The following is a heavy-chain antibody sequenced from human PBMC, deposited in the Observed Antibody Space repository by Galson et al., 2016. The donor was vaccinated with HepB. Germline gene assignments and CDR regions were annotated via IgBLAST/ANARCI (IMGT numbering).Heavy chain of an antibody. V-gene: IGHV3-23*01. CDR3: AKDASGWVRPTNPYFDY. D-gene: IGHD5-12*01. J-gene: IGHJ4*02. CDR2: ISGSGGSL. Sequence: SLRLSCAASGFTFSSHALSWVRQTPGKGLEWVSGISGSGGSLYYADSVTGRFTISRDNSNNTLYLQMNSLRPEDTAIYFCAKDASGWVRPTNPYFDYWGQGTLVTVSS. CDR1: GFTFSSHA.